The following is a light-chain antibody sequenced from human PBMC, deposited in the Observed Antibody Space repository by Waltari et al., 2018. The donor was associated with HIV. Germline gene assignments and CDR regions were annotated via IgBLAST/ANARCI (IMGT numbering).Light chain of an antibody. CDR2: DSS. J-gene: IGKJ1*01. CDR1: QGISNRH. V-gene: IGKV3-20*01. CDR3: HYYVNPPRM. Sequence: EIVLTQFPATLSWFPGARATLSCRARQGISNRHLARYSQKPGKHPRLLIYDSSRMSTGTPERFSGFGSGTDFTLTIARLEPDDFAVYYCHYYVNPPRMFGQGTKVEVK.